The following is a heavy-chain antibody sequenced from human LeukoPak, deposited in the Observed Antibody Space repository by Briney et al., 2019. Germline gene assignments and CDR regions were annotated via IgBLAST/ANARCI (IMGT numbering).Heavy chain of an antibody. CDR3: ARLYGIPYSDSNGQYHHGAYYFDF. CDR1: GGSVSSSRYY. J-gene: IGHJ4*02. V-gene: IGHV4-39*07. D-gene: IGHD3-22*01. CDR2: VYYNKNT. Sequence: SETLSLTCTVSGGSVSSSRYYWGWIRQPPGRDLEWIGTVYYNKNTYYNPSLKSRVTISIDTAKDQFSLGLSSVTAADTAVYFCARLYGIPYSDSNGQYHHGAYYFDFWGQGTLVTVSS.